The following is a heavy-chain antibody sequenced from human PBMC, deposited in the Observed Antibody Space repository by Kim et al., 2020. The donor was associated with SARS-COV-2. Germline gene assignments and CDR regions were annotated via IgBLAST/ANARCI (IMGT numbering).Heavy chain of an antibody. CDR3: ARDVFSAARHSPNYYYYYGMDV. D-gene: IGHD6-6*01. V-gene: IGHV4-30-4*01. Sequence: SETLYLTCTVSGGSISSGDYYWSWIRQPPGKGLEWIGYIYYSGSTYYNPSLKSRVTISVDTSKNQFSLKLSSVTAADTAVYYCARDVFSAARHSPNYYYYYGMDVWGQGTTVTVSS. CDR1: GGSISSGDYY. J-gene: IGHJ6*02. CDR2: IYYSGST.